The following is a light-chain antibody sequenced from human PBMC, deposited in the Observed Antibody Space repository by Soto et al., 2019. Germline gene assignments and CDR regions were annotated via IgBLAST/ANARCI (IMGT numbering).Light chain of an antibody. CDR2: SNA. J-gene: IGLJ2*01. CDR1: SSNIGRNT. Sequence: QSVLTQPPSASGTPGQRVTISCSGSSSNIGRNTVNWYQQRPGTAPKLLIYSNAQRPSGVPDRFSGSKSGTSASLAISGLRSEDEADYFCSTWDHSLNGLVFGGGTQLTVL. CDR3: STWDHSLNGLV. V-gene: IGLV1-44*01.